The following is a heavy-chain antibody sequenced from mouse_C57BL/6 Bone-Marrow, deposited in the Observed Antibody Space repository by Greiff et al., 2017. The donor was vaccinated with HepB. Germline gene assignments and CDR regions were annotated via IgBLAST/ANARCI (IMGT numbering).Heavy chain of an antibody. CDR2: INPSTGGT. CDR1: GYSFTGYY. V-gene: IGHV1-43*01. Sequence: VQLKQSGPELVKPGASVKISCKASGYSFTGYYMHWVKQSSEKSLEWIGEINPSTGGTSYNQKFKGKATLTVDKSSSTAYMQLKSLTSEDSAVYYCARRDDYWGQGTTLTVSS. J-gene: IGHJ2*01. CDR3: ARRDDY.